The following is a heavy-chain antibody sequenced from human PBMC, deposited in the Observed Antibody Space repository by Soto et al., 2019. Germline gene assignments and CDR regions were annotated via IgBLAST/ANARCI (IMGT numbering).Heavy chain of an antibody. CDR3: ARFDFXGYVRPDI. J-gene: IGHJ3*02. CDR1: GXXXXXXX. D-gene: IGHD3-10*01. Sequence: QVQLQESGPGLVKPSETLSLTCTXXGXXXXXXXXXXXXXXXXXXLEWIGYIYYSGSTNYNPSLKSRVXXXVXXXXXXFXLXXXXXXXXXXAXYYCARFDFXGYVRPDIWGQGTMVTVSS. V-gene: IGHV4-59*01. CDR2: IYYSGST.